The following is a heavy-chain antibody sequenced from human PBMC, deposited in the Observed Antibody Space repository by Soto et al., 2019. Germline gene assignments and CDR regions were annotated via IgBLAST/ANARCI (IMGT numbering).Heavy chain of an antibody. D-gene: IGHD2-15*01. CDR2: IIPIFGTA. CDR1: GGTFSSYA. CDR3: ARAWDIVVVVAATEGVWFDP. J-gene: IGHJ5*02. V-gene: IGHV1-69*13. Sequence: ASVKVSCKASGGTFSSYAISWVRQAPGQGLEWMGGIIPIFGTANYAQKFQGRVTITADESTSTAYMELSSLRSEDTAVYYCARAWDIVVVVAATEGVWFDPWGQGTLVTVSS.